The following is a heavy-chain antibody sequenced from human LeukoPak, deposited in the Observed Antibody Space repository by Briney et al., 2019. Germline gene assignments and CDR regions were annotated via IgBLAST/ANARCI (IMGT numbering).Heavy chain of an antibody. CDR1: GFTFSSYW. V-gene: IGHV3-7*01. D-gene: IGHD3-16*01. J-gene: IGHJ4*02. CDR3: ARSRYDYVFGIDY. Sequence: GGSLRLSCAASGFTFSSYWMSWVRQAPGKGLEWVANIKQDGSEKYYVDSVKGRFTISRDNAKNSLYLQMNSLRAEDTAVYYCARSRYDYVFGIDYRGQGALVTVSS. CDR2: IKQDGSEK.